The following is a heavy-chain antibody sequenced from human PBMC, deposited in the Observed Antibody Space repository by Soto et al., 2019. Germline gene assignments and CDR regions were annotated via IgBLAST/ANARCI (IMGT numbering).Heavy chain of an antibody. Sequence: QVQLQESGPGLVKPSETLSLTCTVSSDSIAGENWWSWVRQPPGLWLEWIGEVFHTGGTNYNPSLKSRVTMEVDKSKNQFSLKLISATAADTAVYYCARVFSSGSGWMYYFDFWGQGTLVSVSS. CDR3: ARVFSSGSGWMYYFDF. D-gene: IGHD6-19*01. CDR1: SDSIAGENW. CDR2: VFHTGGT. V-gene: IGHV4-4*02. J-gene: IGHJ4*02.